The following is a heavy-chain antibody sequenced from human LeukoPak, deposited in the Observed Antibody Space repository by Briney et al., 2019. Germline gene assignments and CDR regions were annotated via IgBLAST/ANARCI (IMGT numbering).Heavy chain of an antibody. Sequence: SVKVSCKASGGTFSSYAINWVRQAPGQGLEWMGGIIPTFETTNYAQNFQGRVTITADKSTNTAYMELSSLRSEDTAVYYCARAIRGSKIASRYYLYYMDIWGKGTTVTVSS. D-gene: IGHD1-26*01. CDR1: GGTFSSYA. J-gene: IGHJ6*03. V-gene: IGHV1-69*06. CDR2: IIPTFETT. CDR3: ARAIRGSKIASRYYLYYMDI.